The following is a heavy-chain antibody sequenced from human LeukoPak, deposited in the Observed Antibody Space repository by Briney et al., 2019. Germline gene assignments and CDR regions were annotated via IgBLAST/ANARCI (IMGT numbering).Heavy chain of an antibody. V-gene: IGHV1-69*04. J-gene: IGHJ3*02. CDR2: IIPILDVA. CDR1: GDNFSSYV. D-gene: IGHD3-16*02. CDR3: TREGVYSPDPSSYHRLPFDI. Sequence: SVKVSCKASGDNFSSYVFTWVRQAPGQGLEWMGRIIPILDVANFAQKFKGRVSITADKSTNTAHLELSNLRSEDTAVYYCTREGVYSPDPSSYHRLPFDIWGKGTVVIVSS.